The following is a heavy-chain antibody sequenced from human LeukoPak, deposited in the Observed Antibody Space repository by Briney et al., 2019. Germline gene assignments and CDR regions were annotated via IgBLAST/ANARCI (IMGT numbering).Heavy chain of an antibody. V-gene: IGHV3-30-3*01. CDR2: MSFDGTHI. J-gene: IGHJ6*02. CDR1: GFTFGSYA. CDR3: ARCSGYGMDV. D-gene: IGHD3-10*02. Sequence: GGSLRLSCAASGFTFGSYAMHWVRQAPGKGREWVAVMSFDGTHIYYADSVKGRFTISRDNSKNTLYLQMNSLRAEDTAVYYCARCSGYGMDVWGQGTTVTVS.